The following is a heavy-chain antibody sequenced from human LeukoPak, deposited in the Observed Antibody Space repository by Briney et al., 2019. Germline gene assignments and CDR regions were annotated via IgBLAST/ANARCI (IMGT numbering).Heavy chain of an antibody. J-gene: IGHJ4*02. CDR3: ARDPDFWTGYYYFDY. CDR1: GGSISTSNYY. D-gene: IGHD3/OR15-3a*01. V-gene: IGHV4-39*07. CDR2: IFYSGST. Sequence: SETLSLTCTVSGGSISTSNYYRGWIRQPPGKGLEWIGNIFYSGSTYYSPSVKSRVTISLDTSRNQFSLNLNSVAAADTAVYYCARDPDFWTGYYYFDYWGQGTLVTVSS.